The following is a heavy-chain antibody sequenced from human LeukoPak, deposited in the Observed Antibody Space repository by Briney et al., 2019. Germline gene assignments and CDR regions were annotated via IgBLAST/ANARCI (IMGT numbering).Heavy chain of an antibody. D-gene: IGHD3-10*01. J-gene: IGHJ4*02. CDR2: IYPADSDT. V-gene: IGHV5-51*01. CDR3: ARHYYGSGSSGQNDY. CDR1: GYSFTSYW. Sequence: GESLKISCKGSGYSFTSYWIGWVRQMPGKGLEWMGIIYPADSDTRYSPSFQGQVTISADESISTAYLQWSSLKASDTAMYYCARHYYGSGSSGQNDYWGQGTLVTVSS.